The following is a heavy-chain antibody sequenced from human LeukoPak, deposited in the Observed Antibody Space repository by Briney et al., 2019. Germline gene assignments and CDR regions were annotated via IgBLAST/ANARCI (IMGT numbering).Heavy chain of an antibody. CDR2: INPNSGCT. CDR1: GYTFTSYY. V-gene: IGHV1-2*02. Sequence: ASVKVSCKASGYTFTSYYMHWVRQAPGQGLEWMGWINPNSGCTKYAQKFQGRVTMTRDTSISTAYMELSRLRSDDTAVYYCARAVTLDAFDIWGQGTMVTVSS. J-gene: IGHJ3*02. D-gene: IGHD3-16*01. CDR3: ARAVTLDAFDI.